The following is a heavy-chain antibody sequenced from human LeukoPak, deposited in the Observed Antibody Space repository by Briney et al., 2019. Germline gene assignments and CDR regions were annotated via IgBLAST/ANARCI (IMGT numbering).Heavy chain of an antibody. J-gene: IGHJ3*02. D-gene: IGHD4-11*01. CDR1: GFTFSNSA. CDR3: ARGKYTVLTANDAFDI. CDR2: ITSGSSYA. V-gene: IGHV3-21*01. Sequence: GGSLRLSCAASGFTFSNSAMNWVRQAPGQGLEWVSSITSGSSYAYYADSVKGRFTISRDNAKNSLHLQMNSLRAEDTALYYCARGKYTVLTANDAFDIWGQGTMVTVSS.